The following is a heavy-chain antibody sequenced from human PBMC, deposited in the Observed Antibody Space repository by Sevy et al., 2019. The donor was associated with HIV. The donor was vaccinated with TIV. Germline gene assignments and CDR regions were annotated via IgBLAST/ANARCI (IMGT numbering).Heavy chain of an antibody. CDR1: GFTFSSYW. Sequence: GGSLRLSCAASGFTFSSYWMSWVRQAPGKGLEWVANIKEDGSEKYYVDSVKGRFTISRDNAKNSLYLQMNSLRAEDTAVYYCARVDPRYDRGFDPWGQGTLVTVSS. J-gene: IGHJ5*02. V-gene: IGHV3-7*01. CDR3: ARVDPRYDRGFDP. D-gene: IGHD3-22*01. CDR2: IKEDGSEK.